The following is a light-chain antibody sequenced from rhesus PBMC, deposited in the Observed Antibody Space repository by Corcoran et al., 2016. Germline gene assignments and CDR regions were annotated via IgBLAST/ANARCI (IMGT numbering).Light chain of an antibody. J-gene: IGKJ3*01. V-gene: IGKV1S12*01. Sequence: DIQMTQSPSALSASVGDRVTISCRALQNIYSNLAWYQQKPGKAPKLLIYAASSLQTGIPSRFSGSGSGTDFNLTISSLQPEDSAAYYCQHYYDNPFTFGPGTKLDIK. CDR1: QNIYSN. CDR2: AAS. CDR3: QHYYDNPFT.